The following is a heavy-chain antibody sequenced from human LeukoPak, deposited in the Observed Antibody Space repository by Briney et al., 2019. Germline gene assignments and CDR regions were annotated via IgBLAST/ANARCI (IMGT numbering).Heavy chain of an antibody. CDR1: GFTFSSYS. D-gene: IGHD6-19*01. CDR3: ARGVAVAGTIYFDY. J-gene: IGHJ4*02. CDR2: ISSSSSYI. Sequence: PGGSLRLSCAASGFTFSSYSMNWVRQAPGKGLEWVSSISSSSSYIYYADSVKGRFTISRDSARNSVSLQLNSLRVEDTAVYYCARGVAVAGTIYFDYWGQGTLVTVSS. V-gene: IGHV3-21*01.